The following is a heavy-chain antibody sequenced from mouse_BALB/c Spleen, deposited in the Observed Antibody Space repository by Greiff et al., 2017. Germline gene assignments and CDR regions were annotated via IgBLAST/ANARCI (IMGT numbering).Heavy chain of an antibody. CDR1: GFNIKDTY. V-gene: IGHV14-3*02. CDR3: ARSVITYAMDY. Sequence: VQLKESGAELVKPGASVKLSCTASGFNIKDTYMHWVKQRPEQGLEWIGRIDPANGNTKYDPKFQGKATITADTSSNTAYLQLSSLTSEDSALYYCARSVITYAMDYWGQGTSVTVSS. CDR2: IDPANGNT. D-gene: IGHD2-4*01. J-gene: IGHJ4*01.